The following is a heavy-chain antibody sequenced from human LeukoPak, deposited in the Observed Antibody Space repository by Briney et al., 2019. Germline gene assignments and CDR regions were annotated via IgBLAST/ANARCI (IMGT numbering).Heavy chain of an antibody. CDR2: IYSGGST. D-gene: IGHD3-10*01. V-gene: IGHV3-53*01. CDR1: GFTVSSNY. Sequence: PGGSLRLSCAVSGFTVSSNYMSWVRQAPGKGLEWVSVIYSGGSTYYADSVKGRFTISRDNSKNTLYLQMNSLRAEDTAVYYCARDNFYYGSGSNYYYYGMDVWGQGTTVTVSS. CDR3: ARDNFYYGSGSNYYYYGMDV. J-gene: IGHJ6*02.